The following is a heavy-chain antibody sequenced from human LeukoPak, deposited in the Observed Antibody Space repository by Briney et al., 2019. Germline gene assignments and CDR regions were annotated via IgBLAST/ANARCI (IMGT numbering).Heavy chain of an antibody. Sequence: GGSLRLSCAASGFIFSSYAMSWVRQAPGKGLEWVSAISRSGENTYYADSVKGRFTISRDNSNNTLYLQMNSLRAEDTAVYYCAKDRMGGVTFFDYWGQGTLVTVSS. D-gene: IGHD2-21*02. CDR1: GFIFSSYA. V-gene: IGHV3-23*01. CDR2: ISRSGENT. CDR3: AKDRMGGVTFFDY. J-gene: IGHJ4*02.